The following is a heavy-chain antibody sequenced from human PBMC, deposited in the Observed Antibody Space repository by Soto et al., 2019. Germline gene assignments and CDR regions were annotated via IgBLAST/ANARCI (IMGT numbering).Heavy chain of an antibody. V-gene: IGHV1-18*01. D-gene: IGHD4-17*01. CDR3: ARGLQGAYGGPGGGGGFDP. CDR2: ISAYNGNT. Sequence: QVQLVQSGAEVKKPGASVKVSCKASGYTFTSYGISWVRQAPGQGLEWMGWISAYNGNTNYAQKLQGRVTMTTDTARSTAYMELRSPGSEDTAVYCCARGLQGAYGGPGGGGGFDPWGQGTLVTVSS. CDR1: GYTFTSYG. J-gene: IGHJ5*02.